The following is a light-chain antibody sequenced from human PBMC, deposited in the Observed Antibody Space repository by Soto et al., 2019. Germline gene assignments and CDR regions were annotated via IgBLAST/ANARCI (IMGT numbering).Light chain of an antibody. V-gene: IGKV3-20*01. Sequence: EIVLKQSPGTLSLSPGERATLSCRASQSVGRNYVAWYQQKPGQAPRLLIHTASSRVAGIPDRFSGSGSGTDFTLTISRLEPEDFAVYHCQQYGRSPLTFGGGAKVDI. CDR3: QQYGRSPLT. CDR1: QSVGRNY. J-gene: IGKJ4*01. CDR2: TAS.